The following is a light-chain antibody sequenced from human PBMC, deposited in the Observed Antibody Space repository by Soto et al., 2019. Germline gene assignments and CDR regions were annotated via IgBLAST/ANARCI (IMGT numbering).Light chain of an antibody. CDR2: TND. Sequence: QSVLTQPPSASGTPGQRVTISCSGSSSNIETNTVNWYHHLPGTAPKLLIYTNDQRPSGVPDRFSGSKSGTSASLAISGLQSEDEAHYYCAAWDDSLNEEVFGTGTKLTVL. V-gene: IGLV1-44*01. CDR1: SSNIETNT. J-gene: IGLJ1*01. CDR3: AAWDDSLNEEV.